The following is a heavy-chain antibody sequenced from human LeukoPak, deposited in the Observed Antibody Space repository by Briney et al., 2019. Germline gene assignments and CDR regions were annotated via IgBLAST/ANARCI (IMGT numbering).Heavy chain of an antibody. D-gene: IGHD5-24*01. CDR3: ARDLDSDGYNPDAFDI. V-gene: IGHV3-53*01. J-gene: IGHJ3*02. CDR1: GFTVSSSY. CDR2: IYSGGST. Sequence: GGSLRLSCAASGFTVSSSYMSWVRQAPGKGLEWVSVIYSGGSTYYADSVKGRFTISRDNSKNTLYLQMNSLRAEDTAVYYCARDLDSDGYNPDAFDIWGQGTMVTVPS.